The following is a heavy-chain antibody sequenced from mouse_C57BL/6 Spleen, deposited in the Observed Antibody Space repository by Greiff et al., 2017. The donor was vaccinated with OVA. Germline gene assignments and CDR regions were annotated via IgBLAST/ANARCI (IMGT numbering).Heavy chain of an antibody. J-gene: IGHJ3*01. CDR2: IDPNSGGT. CDR3: AIALYYYGSSPWFAY. V-gene: IGHV1-72*01. Sequence: QVQLQQPGAELVKPGASVKLSCKASGYTFTSYWMHWVKQRPGRGLEWIGRIDPNSGGTRYNEKFKSKATLTVDKPSSTAYMQLSSLTSEDPSVYYCAIALYYYGSSPWFAYWGQGTLVTVSA. D-gene: IGHD1-1*01. CDR1: GYTFTSYW.